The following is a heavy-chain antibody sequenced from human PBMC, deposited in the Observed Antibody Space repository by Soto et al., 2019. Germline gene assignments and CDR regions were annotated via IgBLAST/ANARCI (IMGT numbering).Heavy chain of an antibody. CDR3: ARSREMYYYDGSGYYAH. V-gene: IGHV4-59*01. D-gene: IGHD3-22*01. Sequence: KSSETLSLTCTVSGDSIGSYYWNWIRQSPGKELEWIGYVSFRGSTSYNPSLKSRVTISVDTSKNQFSLKLSSVTAADTAVYYCARSREMYYYDGSGYYAHWGQGTLVTVSS. CDR1: GDSIGSYY. J-gene: IGHJ4*02. CDR2: VSFRGST.